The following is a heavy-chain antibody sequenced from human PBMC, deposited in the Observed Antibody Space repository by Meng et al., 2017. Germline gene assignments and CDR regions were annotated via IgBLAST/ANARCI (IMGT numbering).Heavy chain of an antibody. V-gene: IGHV4-4*07. D-gene: IGHD6-19*01. CDR2: IYTSGST. J-gene: IGHJ3*02. CDR1: GGSISSYY. Sequence: SETLSLTCTVSGGSISSYYWSWIRQPAGKGLEWIGRIYTSGSTNYNPSLKSRVTMSVDTSKNQFSLKLSSVTAADTAVYYCARDLVAGTGVSAFDIWGQGTMVTVSS. CDR3: ARDLVAGTGVSAFDI.